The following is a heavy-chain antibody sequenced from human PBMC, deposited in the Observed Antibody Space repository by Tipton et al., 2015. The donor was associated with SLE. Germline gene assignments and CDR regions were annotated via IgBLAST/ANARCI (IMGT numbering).Heavy chain of an antibody. J-gene: IGHJ3*01. CDR2: VFISGST. CDR3: ARQPFATRSGFDV. D-gene: IGHD6-25*01. V-gene: IGHV4-61*02. CDR1: GGSIGSGTYY. Sequence: TLSLTCTVSGGSIGSGTYYWNWIRQPAGKGLEWIGRVFISGSTYYNPSLKSRVSISVDRSKNQFSLKLSSVTAADAAVYYCARQPFATRSGFDVWGQGTMVTVSS.